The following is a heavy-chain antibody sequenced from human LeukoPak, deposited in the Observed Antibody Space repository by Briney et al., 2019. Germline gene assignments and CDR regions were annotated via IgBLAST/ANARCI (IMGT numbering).Heavy chain of an antibody. CDR2: INHSGST. CDR1: GGSFSGYY. V-gene: IGHV4-34*01. J-gene: IGHJ6*02. D-gene: IGHD5-18*01. Sequence: PSETLSLTCAVYGGSFSGYYWSWIRQPPGKGLEWIGEINHSGSTNYNPSLKSRVTMSVDTSKNQFSLKLSSVTAADTAVYYCAREGGYSYVSYGMDVWGQGTTVTVSS. CDR3: AREGGYSYVSYGMDV.